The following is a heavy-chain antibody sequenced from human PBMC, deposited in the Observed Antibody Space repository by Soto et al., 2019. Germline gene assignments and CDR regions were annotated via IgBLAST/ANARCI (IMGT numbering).Heavy chain of an antibody. D-gene: IGHD1-7*01. CDR1: DYTFTNYG. V-gene: IGHV1-18*01. Sequence: GPSVKVSCKASDYTFTNYGISWWRQAPGQGLEWLGGGSKETGDTHYAQNLQGRVTMTTDTSTSTAYLDLGSLKSDDTAVYYCGRALSRHGTTTKCSGYYGLDVWGQGTTVTVSS. CDR2: GSKETGDT. CDR3: GRALSRHGTTTKCSGYYGLDV. J-gene: IGHJ6*02.